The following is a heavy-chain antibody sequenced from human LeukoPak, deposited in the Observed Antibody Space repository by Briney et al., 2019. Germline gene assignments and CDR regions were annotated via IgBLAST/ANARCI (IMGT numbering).Heavy chain of an antibody. V-gene: IGHV3-66*02. CDR1: GFTFSSYG. D-gene: IGHD2/OR15-2a*01. CDR2: IYSGGST. Sequence: PGGSLRLSCAASGFTFSSYGMHWVRQAPGKGLEWVSVIYSGGSTYYADSVKGRFTISRDNSQNTLYLQMNSLRAEDTAVYYCARVNIATDTDAFDIWGQGTMVTVSS. J-gene: IGHJ3*02. CDR3: ARVNIATDTDAFDI.